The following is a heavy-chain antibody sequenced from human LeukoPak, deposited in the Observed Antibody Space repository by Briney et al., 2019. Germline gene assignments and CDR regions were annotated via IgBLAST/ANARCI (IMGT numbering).Heavy chain of an antibody. CDR3: ARDNGGWFDS. V-gene: IGHV3-7*03. D-gene: IGHD3-10*01. CDR1: EFIFSDYW. Sequence: PGGPLRLSCVASEFIFSDYWMSWVRQAPGKGLDWVANIKQGGREEKYVGSVKGRFAISRDDAKSTLYLQMDSLSGDDTAVYYCARDNGGWFDSWGRGTLVIVSS. J-gene: IGHJ5*01. CDR2: IKQGGREE.